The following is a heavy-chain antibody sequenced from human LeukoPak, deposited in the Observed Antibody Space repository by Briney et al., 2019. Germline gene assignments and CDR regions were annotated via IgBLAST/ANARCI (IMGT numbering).Heavy chain of an antibody. CDR2: IYHSGST. D-gene: IGHD3-22*01. CDR1: GYSISSGYY. V-gene: IGHV4-38-2*02. J-gene: IGHJ4*02. CDR3: ARVDYYDSSGYRY. Sequence: PSETLSLTCTVSGYSISSGYYWGWIRQPPGKGLEWIGSIYHSGSTYYNPSLKSRVTISVDTSKNQFSLKLSSVTAADTAVYYCARVDYYDSSGYRYWGQGTLVTVSS.